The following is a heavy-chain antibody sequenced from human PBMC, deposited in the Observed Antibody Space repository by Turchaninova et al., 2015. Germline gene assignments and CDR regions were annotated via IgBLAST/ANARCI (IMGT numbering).Heavy chain of an antibody. J-gene: IGHJ4*02. CDR2: IYYSGST. D-gene: IGHD3-16*01. Sequence: QLQLQESGPGLGKPSETLSLTCTVSGGSIGSLSYYWGRVRQPPGKGLECNGSIYYSGSTYYNPSLKSRVTISVDTSKNQFSLKLSSVTAADTAVYYCVVMGGYYWGQGTLVTVSS. V-gene: IGHV4-39*07. CDR3: VVMGGYY. CDR1: GGSIGSLSYY.